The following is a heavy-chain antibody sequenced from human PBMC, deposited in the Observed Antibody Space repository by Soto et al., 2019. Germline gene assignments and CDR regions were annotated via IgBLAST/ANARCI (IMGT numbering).Heavy chain of an antibody. D-gene: IGHD3-3*01. CDR1: GCSFGAYC. Sequence: GGSLTLSCAVSGCSFGAYCRSWVRQAPGKGLEWLASIKDDGSEGYYLDSVKGRFTISRDNAKDSMSLQMNSLRGEDTAFYYCASDVGQVMIFGEGHSGYFDFWGPGTLVTVSS. J-gene: IGHJ4*02. V-gene: IGHV3-7*03. CDR2: IKDDGSEG. CDR3: ASDVGQVMIFGEGHSGYFDF.